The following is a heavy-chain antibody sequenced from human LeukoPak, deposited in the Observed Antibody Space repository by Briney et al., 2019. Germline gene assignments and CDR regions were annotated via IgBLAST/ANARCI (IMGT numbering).Heavy chain of an antibody. V-gene: IGHV3-30*18. J-gene: IGHJ4*02. D-gene: IGHD3-3*01. CDR3: AKRWSGYLGDY. Sequence: SCKASGYTFTSYGMHWVRQAPGKGLEWVAVISYDGSNKYYADSVKGRFTISRDNSKNTLYLQMNSLRVEDTAVYYCAKRWSGYLGDYWGQGTLVTVSS. CDR1: GYTFTSYG. CDR2: ISYDGSNK.